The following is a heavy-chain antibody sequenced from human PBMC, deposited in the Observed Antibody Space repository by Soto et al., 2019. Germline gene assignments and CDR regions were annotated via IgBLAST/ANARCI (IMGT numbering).Heavy chain of an antibody. V-gene: IGHV1-69*13. J-gene: IGHJ4*02. CDR1: GGTFSSYA. Sequence: GASVKVSCKASGGTFSSYAISWVRQAPGQGLEWMGGIIPIFGTANYAQKFQGRVTITADESTSTAYMELSSLRSEDTAVYYCATEYGSGAYYFDYWGQGTLVTVSS. D-gene: IGHD3-10*01. CDR2: IIPIFGTA. CDR3: ATEYGSGAYYFDY.